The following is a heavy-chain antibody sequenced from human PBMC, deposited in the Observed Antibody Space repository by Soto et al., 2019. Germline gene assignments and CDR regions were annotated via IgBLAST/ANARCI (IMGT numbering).Heavy chain of an antibody. Sequence: PGVSLRLSCAASGFTFSSYWMHWVRQAPGKGLMWVSRIHNDGSTTRYADSVKGRFTISRDNAKNTLYLQMSSLRVEDTAVYYCARDNWNSYWGQGTLVTVSS. CDR1: GFTFSSYW. V-gene: IGHV3-74*01. CDR3: ARDNWNSY. CDR2: IHNDGSTT. J-gene: IGHJ4*01. D-gene: IGHD1-7*01.